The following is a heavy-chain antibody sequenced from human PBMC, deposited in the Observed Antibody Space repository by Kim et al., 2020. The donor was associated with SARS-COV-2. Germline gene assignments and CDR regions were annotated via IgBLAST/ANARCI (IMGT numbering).Heavy chain of an antibody. J-gene: IGHJ5*02. Sequence: GGSLRLSCAASGFTFSSYGMHWVRQAPGKGLEWVAVIWYDGSNKYYADSVKGRFTISRDNSKNTLYLQMNSLRAEDTAVYYCAREAGHYYDSRDNWFDPWGQGTLVTVSS. V-gene: IGHV3-33*01. CDR1: GFTFSSYG. D-gene: IGHD3-22*01. CDR3: AREAGHYYDSRDNWFDP. CDR2: IWYDGSNK.